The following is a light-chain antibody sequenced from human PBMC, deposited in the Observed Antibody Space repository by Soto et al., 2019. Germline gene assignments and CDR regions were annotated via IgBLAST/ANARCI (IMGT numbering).Light chain of an antibody. V-gene: IGLV1-51*02. CDR2: ENN. Sequence: QSVLTQPPSVSAAPGQKVTISCSGSSSNIGNNYVSWYQQLPGTAPKLLIYENNKRPSGIPDRFSGSKSGTSATLGITGLQTGDEADYYRGTWDSSLSAVVFGGGTQLTVL. J-gene: IGLJ2*01. CDR3: GTWDSSLSAVV. CDR1: SSNIGNNY.